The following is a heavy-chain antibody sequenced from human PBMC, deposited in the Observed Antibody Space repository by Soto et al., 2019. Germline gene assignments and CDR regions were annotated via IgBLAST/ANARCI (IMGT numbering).Heavy chain of an antibody. CDR2: IYYSGST. J-gene: IGHJ4*02. CDR1: GGSISSYY. D-gene: IGHD6-6*01. CDR3: ARLGYSSSASPRYYFDY. Sequence: SETLSLTCTVSGGSISSYYWSWIRQPPGKGLEWIGYIYYSGSTNYNPSLKSRVTISVDTSKNQFSLKLSSVTAADTAVYYCARLGYSSSASPRYYFDYWGQGTLVTVSS. V-gene: IGHV4-59*01.